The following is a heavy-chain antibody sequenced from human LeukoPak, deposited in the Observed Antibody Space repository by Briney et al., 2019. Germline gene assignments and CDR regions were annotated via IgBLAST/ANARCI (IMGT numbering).Heavy chain of an antibody. V-gene: IGHV3-23*01. CDR3: ARDPGEGYCSSTSCYKTYYFDY. D-gene: IGHD2-2*01. CDR2: ISGSGGST. CDR1: GFTFSSYA. Sequence: GGSLRLSCAASGFTFSSYAMSWVRQAPGKGLEWVSGISGSGGSTYYADSVKGRFTISRDNSKNTLYLQMNSLRAEDTAVYYCARDPGEGYCSSTSCYKTYYFDYWGQGTLVTVSS. J-gene: IGHJ4*02.